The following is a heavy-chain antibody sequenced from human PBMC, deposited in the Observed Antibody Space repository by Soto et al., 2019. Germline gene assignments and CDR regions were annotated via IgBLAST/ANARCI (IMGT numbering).Heavy chain of an antibody. CDR3: ARSLSSPPWFDP. D-gene: IGHD3-16*02. CDR2: VYYSGST. J-gene: IGHJ5*02. Sequence: SETLSLTSTVSGGSVSSSSYYWGWVRQPPGKGLEWIGSVYYSGSTYYNPSLESRVTISVDKSKNQFSLKLMSLSAADTAVYYCARSLSSPPWFDPWGQGTLVTVSS. CDR1: GGSVSSSSYY. V-gene: IGHV4-39*01.